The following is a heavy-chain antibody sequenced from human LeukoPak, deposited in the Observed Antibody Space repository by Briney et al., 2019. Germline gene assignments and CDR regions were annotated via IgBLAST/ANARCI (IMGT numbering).Heavy chain of an antibody. V-gene: IGHV1-69*06. D-gene: IGHD6-13*01. Sequence: SVKVSCKASGGTFSSHGISWVRQAPGQGLQWMGGIIPFSGTANYAQKFQGRVTITADKSTSTAYMELGSLRSEDTAVYYCARAGSSSWVYYYYYYMDVWGKGTTVTVSS. J-gene: IGHJ6*03. CDR2: IIPFSGTA. CDR3: ARAGSSSWVYYYYYYMDV. CDR1: GGTFSSHG.